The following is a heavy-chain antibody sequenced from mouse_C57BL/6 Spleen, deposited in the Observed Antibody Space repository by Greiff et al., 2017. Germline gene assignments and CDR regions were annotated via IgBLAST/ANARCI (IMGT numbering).Heavy chain of an antibody. CDR2: LYPGDGDT. D-gene: IGHD2-1*01. J-gene: IGHJ2*01. CDR3: ASDGNPYYFVY. CDR1: GYAFSSSW. Sequence: VHLVESGPELVKPGASVKISCKASGYAFSSSWMNWVKQRPGKGLGWIGRLYPGDGDTNYNGKFKGKATLTADKSSSPAYMQLSSLTSEDSAVSFCASDGNPYYFVYWGQGTTLTVSS. V-gene: IGHV1-82*01.